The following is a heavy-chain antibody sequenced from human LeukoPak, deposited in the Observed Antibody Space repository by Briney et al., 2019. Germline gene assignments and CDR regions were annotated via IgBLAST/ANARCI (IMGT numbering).Heavy chain of an antibody. J-gene: IGHJ4*02. D-gene: IGHD3-3*01. CDR1: GGSISSYY. V-gene: IGHV4-59*01. CDR2: IYYSGST. Sequence: PSETLSLTCTVSGGSISSYYWSWIRQPPGKGLEWIGYIYYSGSTNYNPSLKSRVTISVDTSKNQFSLKLSSVTAADTAVYYCARSLYYDFWSDYYFDYWGQGTLVTVSS. CDR3: ARSLYYDFWSDYYFDY.